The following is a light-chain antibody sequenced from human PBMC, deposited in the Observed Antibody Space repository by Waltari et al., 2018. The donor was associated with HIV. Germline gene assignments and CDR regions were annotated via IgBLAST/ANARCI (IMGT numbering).Light chain of an antibody. CDR3: GADHRSGSNIVCV. V-gene: IGLV9-49*03. J-gene: IGLJ3*02. CDR1: SGYSHYK. CDR2: VGTGGIVG. Sequence: QPVLTQPPSASASLGASVTLTCTLSSGYSHYKVDWYQQRTGKGPRFVMQVGTGGIVGPTWDGIPHLFPVVGSGISRTLTIKDIQEEDDSDFRCGADHRSGSNIVCVFGGGTKLTVL.